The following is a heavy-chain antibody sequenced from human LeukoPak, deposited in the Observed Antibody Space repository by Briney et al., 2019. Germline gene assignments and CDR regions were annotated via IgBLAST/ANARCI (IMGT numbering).Heavy chain of an antibody. V-gene: IGHV3-9*01. Sequence: GGSLRLSCAASGFTFDDYAMHWVRQTPGKGLEWVSGIGWNSGSINYADSVKGRFTISRDNAKNSLYLQMNSLRDEDTASYYCAKDEGGYNFGYWGQGTLVTVSS. D-gene: IGHD5-24*01. CDR3: AKDEGGYNFGY. J-gene: IGHJ4*02. CDR1: GFTFDDYA. CDR2: IGWNSGSI.